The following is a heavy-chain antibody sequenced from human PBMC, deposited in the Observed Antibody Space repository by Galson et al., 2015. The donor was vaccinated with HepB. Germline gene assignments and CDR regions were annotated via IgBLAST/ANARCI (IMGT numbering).Heavy chain of an antibody. CDR1: GFTFSDYS. CDR3: ARGQGSSSYCGVDV. J-gene: IGHJ6*02. V-gene: IGHV3-21*06. Sequence: SLRLSCAASGFTFSDYSMNWVRQAPGKGLEWVSSITSSSTNINHADSVKGRFTISRDNAKNSLYLQMNSLRAEDTAVYYCARGQGSSSYCGVDVWGQGTTVTVSS. CDR2: ITSSSTNI. D-gene: IGHD6-6*01.